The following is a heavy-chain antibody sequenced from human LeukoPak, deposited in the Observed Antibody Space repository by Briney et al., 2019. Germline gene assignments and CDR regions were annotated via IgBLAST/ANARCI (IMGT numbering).Heavy chain of an antibody. CDR2: ITNSGGGT. V-gene: IGHV3-23*01. J-gene: IGHJ4*02. CDR3: AKKGAVTATGYFDY. CDR1: GFTFSNYA. Sequence: GGSLRLSCAASGFTFSNYAMSWVRQAPGKGLEWVSGITNSGGGTFYADSVKGRFTISRDNSKNTLYLQMNNLRAADTAIYYCAKKGAVTATGYFDYWGQGALVTVSS. D-gene: IGHD2-21*02.